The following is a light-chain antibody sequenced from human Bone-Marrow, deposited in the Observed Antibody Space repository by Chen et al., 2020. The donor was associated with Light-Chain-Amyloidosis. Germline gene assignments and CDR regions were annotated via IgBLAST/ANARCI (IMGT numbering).Light chain of an antibody. Sequence: EIVLTQSPGTLSLSPGERATLSCRASQSISSSHLSWYQQKPGQAPRLVIYGAATSATGTPDRFSGSGSGTDFTLTSSRLEPEDSAVYFCLQYGTSPPRTFGQGTTVEIK. V-gene: IGKV3-20*01. CDR1: QSISSSH. CDR3: LQYGTSPPRT. J-gene: IGKJ1*01. CDR2: GAA.